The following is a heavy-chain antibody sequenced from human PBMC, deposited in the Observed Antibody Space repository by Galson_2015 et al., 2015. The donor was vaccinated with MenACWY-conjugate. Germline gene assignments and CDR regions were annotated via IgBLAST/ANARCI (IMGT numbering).Heavy chain of an antibody. CDR1: GFTFSRYA. V-gene: IGHV3-30*04. D-gene: IGHD4-17*01. J-gene: IGHJ5*02. CDR2: ISYDGRNT. CDR3: ARGTEYGDYVSSDP. Sequence: SLRLSCAASGFTFSRYAMHWVRQAPGKGLEWVALISYDGRNTKYPDSVKGRYTISRDNSKNTLYLQMNSLRSEDSAVYYCARGTEYGDYVSSDPWGQGTLLTVSS.